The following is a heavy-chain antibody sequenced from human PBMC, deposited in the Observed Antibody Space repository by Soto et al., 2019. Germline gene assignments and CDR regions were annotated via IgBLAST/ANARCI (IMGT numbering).Heavy chain of an antibody. CDR3: ASAFYGAPPVVFDY. D-gene: IGHD4-17*01. V-gene: IGHV4-31*03. Sequence: QVQLQESGPGLVKPSQTLSLTCTVSGGSIITASKYWSWVRQRPGKGLEWIGYIYHSGGTYYNPSLRSRVTMSVDTSKNQFSVNLSSVTAADTAVYYCASAFYGAPPVVFDYWGQGSLVTVSS. CDR2: IYHSGGT. CDR1: GGSIITASKY. J-gene: IGHJ4*02.